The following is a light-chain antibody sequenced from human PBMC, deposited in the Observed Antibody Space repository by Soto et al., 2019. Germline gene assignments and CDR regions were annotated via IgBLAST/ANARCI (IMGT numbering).Light chain of an antibody. V-gene: IGLV1-40*01. Sequence: QSVLTQPPSVSGAPGQRVTISCTGSSSNIGAGYDVHWYQQLPGTAPKLLIYGNSNRPSGVPDRFSASKSGTSGSLTISGLRFEDEADYYCAAWDDSLRVVLFGGGTKLTVL. CDR1: SSNIGAGYD. J-gene: IGLJ2*01. CDR3: AAWDDSLRVVL. CDR2: GNS.